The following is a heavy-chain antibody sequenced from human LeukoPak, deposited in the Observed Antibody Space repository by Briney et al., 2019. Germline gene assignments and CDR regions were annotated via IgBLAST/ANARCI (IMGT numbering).Heavy chain of an antibody. CDR3: ARDARVLLWFGELFDY. Sequence: ASVKVSCKASGYTFTCYGISWVRQAPGQGLEWMGWISAYNGNTNYAQKLQGRVTMTTDTSTSTAYMELRSLRSDDTAVYYCARDARVLLWFGELFDYWGQGTLVTVSS. D-gene: IGHD3-10*01. CDR2: ISAYNGNT. V-gene: IGHV1-18*04. CDR1: GYTFTCYG. J-gene: IGHJ4*02.